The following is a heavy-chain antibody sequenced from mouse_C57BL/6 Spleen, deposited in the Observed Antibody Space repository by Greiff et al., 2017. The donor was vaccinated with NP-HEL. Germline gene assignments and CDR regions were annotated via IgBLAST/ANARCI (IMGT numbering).Heavy chain of an antibody. Sequence: VKLMESGPGLVQPSQSLSITCTVSGFSLTSYGVHWVRQSPGKGLEWLGVIWSGGSTDYNAAFISRLSISKDNSKSQVFFKMNSLQADDTAIYYCARNMDYYAYRYFDYWGQGTTLTVSS. CDR3: ARNMDYYAYRYFDY. CDR2: IWSGGST. CDR1: GFSLTSYG. D-gene: IGHD2-1*01. J-gene: IGHJ2*01. V-gene: IGHV2-2*01.